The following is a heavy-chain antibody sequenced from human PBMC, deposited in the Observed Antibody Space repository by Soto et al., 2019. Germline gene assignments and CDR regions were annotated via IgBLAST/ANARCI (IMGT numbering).Heavy chain of an antibody. CDR2: ISAYNGNT. CDR3: ARGHYYDSSGSDY. V-gene: IGHV1-18*04. Sequence: VXSVKVFGEGSGYTLTSYGISWVRQAPVQGLVWVGWISAYNGNTNYAQKLQGRVTMTTDTSTSTAYMELRSLRSDDTAVYYCARGHYYDSSGSDYWDQGTLVTVSS. CDR1: GYTLTSYG. D-gene: IGHD3-22*01. J-gene: IGHJ4*02.